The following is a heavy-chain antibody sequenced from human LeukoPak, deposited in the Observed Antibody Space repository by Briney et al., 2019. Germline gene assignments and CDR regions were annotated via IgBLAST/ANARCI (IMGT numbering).Heavy chain of an antibody. Sequence: GGSLRLSCAASGFTFSRYAMTWVSQAPGTGLEWVSGISGSGSSTYYADSVKGRFTISRDNSKNTVYLQMNSLRAEDTAVYYCAKADTMIVVVPTGYWGQGSLVTVSS. CDR2: ISGSGSST. CDR1: GFTFSRYA. CDR3: AKADTMIVVVPTGY. V-gene: IGHV3-23*01. D-gene: IGHD3-22*01. J-gene: IGHJ4*02.